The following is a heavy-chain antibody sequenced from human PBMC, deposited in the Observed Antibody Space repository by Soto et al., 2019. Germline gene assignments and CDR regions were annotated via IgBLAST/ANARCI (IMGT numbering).Heavy chain of an antibody. CDR2: FDPEDGET. J-gene: IGHJ4*02. CDR3: ATCGGDCYQYYFDY. Sequence: ASVKVYCKVSGYTLTELSMHWVRQAPGKGLEWMGGFDPEDGETIYAQKFQGRVTMTEDTSTDTAYMELSSLRSEDTAVYYCATCGGDCYQYYFDYWGQGTLVTVSS. D-gene: IGHD2-21*02. CDR1: GYTLTELS. V-gene: IGHV1-24*01.